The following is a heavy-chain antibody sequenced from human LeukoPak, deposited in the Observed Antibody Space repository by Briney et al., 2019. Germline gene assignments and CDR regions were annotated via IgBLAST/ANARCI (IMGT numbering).Heavy chain of an antibody. J-gene: IGHJ4*02. CDR2: IYYSGST. Sequence: SETLSLTCTVSGGSISSSSYYWGWIRQPPGTGLEWIGSIYYSGSTYYNPSLKSRVTISVDTSKNQFSLKLSSVTAADTAVYYCARDFVPGTDYWGQGTLVTVSS. CDR3: ARDFVPGTDY. V-gene: IGHV4-39*07. CDR1: GGSISSSSYY. D-gene: IGHD6-13*01.